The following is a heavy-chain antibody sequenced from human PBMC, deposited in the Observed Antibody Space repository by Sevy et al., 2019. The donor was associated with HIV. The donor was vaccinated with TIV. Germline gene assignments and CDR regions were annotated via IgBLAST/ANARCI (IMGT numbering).Heavy chain of an antibody. D-gene: IGHD6-19*01. J-gene: IGHJ4*02. CDR2: IFSSGST. CDR3: VSLFLSYRSGWSYFDY. CDR1: GFTVNDKY. Sequence: GGSLRLSCAISGFTVNDKYIIWVRQAPGKGLEWVSVIFSSGSTYYADSAKGRFTISRDNSKNMVVLQMNSVRAEDTAVYYCVSLFLSYRSGWSYFDYWGQGTLVTVSS. V-gene: IGHV3-66*02.